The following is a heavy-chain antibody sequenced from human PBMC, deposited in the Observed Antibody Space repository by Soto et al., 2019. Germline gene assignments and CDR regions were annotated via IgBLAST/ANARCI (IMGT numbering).Heavy chain of an antibody. CDR2: IYSGGGT. CDR3: SGASYGSGSGVA. D-gene: IGHD3-10*01. J-gene: IGHJ5*02. Sequence: EVQLVESGGGLVQPGGSLRLSCAASGFTVSSNYMSWVRQAPGKGLEWVSVIYSGGGTYYADSVKGRFTISRHNSKNTLYLQMNRLRPEDTAVYYWSGASYGSGSGVAWGQGTLVTVSS. CDR1: GFTVSSNY. V-gene: IGHV3-53*04.